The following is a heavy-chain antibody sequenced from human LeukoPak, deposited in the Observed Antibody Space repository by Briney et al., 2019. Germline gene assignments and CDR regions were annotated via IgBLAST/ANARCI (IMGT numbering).Heavy chain of an antibody. Sequence: GGSLRLSCAASGFTFSSYSMNWARQAPGKGLEWVSSISSSSSYIYYADSVKGRFTISRDNAKNSLYLQMNSLRAEDTAVYYCARAWGDGYNNPFDYWGQGTLVTVSS. V-gene: IGHV3-21*01. J-gene: IGHJ4*02. D-gene: IGHD4-4*01. CDR3: ARAWGDGYNNPFDY. CDR2: ISSSSSYI. CDR1: GFTFSSYS.